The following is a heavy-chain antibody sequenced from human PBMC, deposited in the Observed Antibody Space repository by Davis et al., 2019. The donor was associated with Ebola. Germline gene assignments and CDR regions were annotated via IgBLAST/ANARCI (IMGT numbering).Heavy chain of an antibody. D-gene: IGHD3-22*01. CDR2: ISRSVGST. CDR3: AKDLDYDSSGPHFDY. V-gene: IGHV3-23*01. CDR1: GVTFSNWG. Sequence: GGSLRLSCAASGVTFSNWGMTWVRQAPGKGLEWVSGISRSVGSTHYADSVKGRFTISRDNSKNTLYLQMNSLRAEDTAVYYCAKDLDYDSSGPHFDYWGQGTLVTVSS. J-gene: IGHJ4*02.